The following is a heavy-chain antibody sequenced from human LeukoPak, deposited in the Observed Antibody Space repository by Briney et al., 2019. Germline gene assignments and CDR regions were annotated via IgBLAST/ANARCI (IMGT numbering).Heavy chain of an antibody. Sequence: GGSLRFSCAASGFTVSSNYMSWVRQAPGKGLEWVPVIYSGGSTYYADSVKGRFTISRDNSKNTLYLQMNSLRAEDTAVYYCARGQYSSSVRYYYYGMDVWGQGTTVTVSS. J-gene: IGHJ6*02. D-gene: IGHD6-13*01. V-gene: IGHV3-53*01. CDR2: IYSGGST. CDR3: ARGQYSSSVRYYYYGMDV. CDR1: GFTVSSNY.